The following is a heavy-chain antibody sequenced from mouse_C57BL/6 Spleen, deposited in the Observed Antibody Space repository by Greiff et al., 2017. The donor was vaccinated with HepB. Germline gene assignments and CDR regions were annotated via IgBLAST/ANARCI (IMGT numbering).Heavy chain of an antibody. Sequence: EVQLQQSGPELVKPGASVKISCKASGYTFTDYYMNWVKQSHGKSLEWIGDIYPNNGGTSYNQKFKGKATLTVDKSSSTAYMELRSLTSEDSAVYYCARSGYYGSSYRAWFAYWGQGTLVTVSA. CDR2: IYPNNGGT. V-gene: IGHV1-26*01. CDR1: GYTFTDYY. CDR3: ARSGYYGSSYRAWFAY. J-gene: IGHJ3*01. D-gene: IGHD1-1*01.